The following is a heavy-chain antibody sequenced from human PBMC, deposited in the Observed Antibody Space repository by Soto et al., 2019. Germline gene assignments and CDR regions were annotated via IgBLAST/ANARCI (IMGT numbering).Heavy chain of an antibody. J-gene: IGHJ4*02. V-gene: IGHV3-66*04. Sequence: EVQLVESGGGLVQPGGSLRLSCAASGFTVSSNSMSWVRQAPGKGLEWVSVIYSGGSAYYADSVEGRFTISRDNSKNKLYLQMNSLRGEDTAVYYCARHGYSYGGGYFAYWGQGTLVTVSS. D-gene: IGHD5-18*01. CDR3: ARHGYSYGGGYFAY. CDR2: IYSGGSA. CDR1: GFTVSSNS.